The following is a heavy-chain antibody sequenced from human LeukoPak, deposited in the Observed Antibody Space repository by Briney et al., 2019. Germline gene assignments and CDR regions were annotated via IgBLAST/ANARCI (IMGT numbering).Heavy chain of an antibody. Sequence: ASVKVSCKASGYTFTGYYMHWVRQAPGQGLEWMGWINPNSGGTSYAQKFQGRVTMTRDTSISTAYMELSRLRSDDTAVYYCARDAVVVVAATRADAFDIWGQGTMVTVSS. V-gene: IGHV1-2*02. CDR2: INPNSGGT. D-gene: IGHD2-15*01. CDR1: GYTFTGYY. J-gene: IGHJ3*02. CDR3: ARDAVVVVAATRADAFDI.